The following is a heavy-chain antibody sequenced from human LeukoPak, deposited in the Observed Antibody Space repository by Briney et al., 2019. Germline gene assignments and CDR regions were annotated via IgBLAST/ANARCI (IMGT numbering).Heavy chain of an antibody. CDR2: MNPNSGNT. D-gene: IGHD3-10*01. J-gene: IGHJ6*02. CDR3: ARRGPDYYYGLDI. CDR1: GYTFTSYD. V-gene: IGHV1-8*01. Sequence: ASVKVSCKASGYTFTSYDINWVRQAPGQGLEWMGWMNPNSGNTGYAPKFQGRVTVTRSTSINTAFMELSSLKSEDTAVYYCARRGPDYYYGLDIWGPGTTVTVSS.